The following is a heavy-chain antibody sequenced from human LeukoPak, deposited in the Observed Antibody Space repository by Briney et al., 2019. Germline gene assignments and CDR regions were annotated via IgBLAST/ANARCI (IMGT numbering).Heavy chain of an antibody. J-gene: IGHJ4*02. CDR3: ARDLRGWYYFDY. CDR2: ISSSSSYI. V-gene: IGHV3-21*01. Sequence: GGSLRLSCAASGFTFSSYSMNWVRQAPGKGLEWVSSISSSSSYIYYADSVKGRFTISRDNAKNSLYLQMNSLRAEDTAVYYCARDLRGWYYFDYWGQGTLVTDSS. D-gene: IGHD6-19*01. CDR1: GFTFSSYS.